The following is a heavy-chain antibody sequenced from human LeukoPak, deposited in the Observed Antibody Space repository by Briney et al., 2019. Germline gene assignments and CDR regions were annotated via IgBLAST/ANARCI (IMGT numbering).Heavy chain of an antibody. V-gene: IGHV4-59*01. CDR3: ARVGRGDHSWGSYYCDH. D-gene: IGHD3-16*01. J-gene: IGHJ4*02. CDR1: GDSFRSYH. Sequence: SETLSLSCTVSGDSFRSYHWSWLRQPPGKGLERIGYISSSGSTRYNPSLKSRVTISVDTSKNQFSLKLSSVTAADTAVYYCARVGRGDHSWGSYYCDHWGQGTLVSVSS. CDR2: ISSSGST.